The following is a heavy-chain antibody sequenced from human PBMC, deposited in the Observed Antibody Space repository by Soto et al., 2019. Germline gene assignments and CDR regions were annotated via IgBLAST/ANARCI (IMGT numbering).Heavy chain of an antibody. CDR1: SGSISSSNW. V-gene: IGHV4-4*02. CDR3: XXXXXNDAFDI. CDR2: IYHSGST. Sequence: QVQLQESGPGLVKPSGTLSLTCAVSSGSISSSNWWSWVRQPPGKGLEWIGEIYHSGSTNYNPSXXXRVXXXXXXXXXXXXXXXXXXXXXXXXXXXXXXXXXNDAFDIWGQGTMVTVSS. J-gene: IGHJ3*02.